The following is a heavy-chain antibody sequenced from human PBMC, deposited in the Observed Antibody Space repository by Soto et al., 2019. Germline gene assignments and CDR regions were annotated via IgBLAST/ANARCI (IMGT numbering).Heavy chain of an antibody. D-gene: IGHD3-10*01. CDR3: SSDRWDYNGSDYGMDV. Sequence: PSETLSLTCTVSGGSTSSGDYYWSWIRQPPGKGLEWIGYIYYSGSTYYNPSLKSRVTISVDTSKNQFSLKLSAVTAADAAVFYCSSDRWDYNGSDYGMDVWGQGTTVTVSS. CDR2: IYYSGST. CDR1: GGSTSSGDYY. J-gene: IGHJ6*02. V-gene: IGHV4-30-4*02.